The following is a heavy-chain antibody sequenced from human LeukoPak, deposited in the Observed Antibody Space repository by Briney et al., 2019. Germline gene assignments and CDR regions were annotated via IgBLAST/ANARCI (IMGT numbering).Heavy chain of an antibody. CDR1: GFSFTNHG. CDR2: IWYNGSKK. Sequence: PGRSLTLSCAASGFSFTNHGMHWVRQAPGKGLEWVAIIWYNGSKKYYADSVKVRFSISRDNSKNSLSLQMNSLRVEDTAVYYCAKDWGTSGTTGWMFEYWGQGTLVTVSS. D-gene: IGHD1-1*01. J-gene: IGHJ4*02. CDR3: AKDWGTSGTTGWMFEY. V-gene: IGHV3-33*06.